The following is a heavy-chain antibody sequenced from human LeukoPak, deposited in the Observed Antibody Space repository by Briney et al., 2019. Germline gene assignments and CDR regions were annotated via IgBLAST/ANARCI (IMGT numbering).Heavy chain of an antibody. D-gene: IGHD2-2*01. J-gene: IGHJ4*02. CDR1: GFTARTYW. CDR2: IKQDGSEK. V-gene: IGHV3-7*01. CDR3: ARDELSAALDY. Sequence: GGSLRLSCTASGFTARTYWMSWVRQAPGKGPEWVANIKQDGSEKYYVDSVKGRFTISRDNAKNSLYLQMNSLRAEDTALYYCARDELSAALDYWGQGTLVTVSS.